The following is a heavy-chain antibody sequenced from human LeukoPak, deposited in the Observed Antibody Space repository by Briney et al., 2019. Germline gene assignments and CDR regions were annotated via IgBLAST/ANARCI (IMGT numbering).Heavy chain of an antibody. V-gene: IGHV3-30*05. Sequence: GGSLRLSCAASGFTFSDYSMNWVRQAPGRGLEWVAVISYDGSNKYYADSVKGRFTISRDNSKNTLYLQMNSLRAEDTAVYYCARVGATHYFDYWGQGTLVTVSS. CDR2: ISYDGSNK. CDR1: GFTFSDYS. CDR3: ARVGATHYFDY. J-gene: IGHJ4*02. D-gene: IGHD1-26*01.